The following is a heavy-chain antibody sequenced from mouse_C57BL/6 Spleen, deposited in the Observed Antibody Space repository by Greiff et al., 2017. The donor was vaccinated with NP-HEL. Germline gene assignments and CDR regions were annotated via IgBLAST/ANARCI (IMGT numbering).Heavy chain of an antibody. V-gene: IGHV1-54*01. Sequence: VKLMESGAELVRPGTSVKVSCKASGYAFTNYLIEWVKQRPGQGLEWIGVINPGSGGTNYNEKFKGKATLTADKSSSTAYMQLSSLTSEDSAVYFCARRTGGAMDYWGQGTSVTVSS. J-gene: IGHJ4*01. CDR1: GYAFTNYL. D-gene: IGHD4-1*01. CDR2: INPGSGGT. CDR3: ARRTGGAMDY.